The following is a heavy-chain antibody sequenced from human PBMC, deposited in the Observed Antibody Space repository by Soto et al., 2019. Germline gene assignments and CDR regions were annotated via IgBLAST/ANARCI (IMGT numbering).Heavy chain of an antibody. D-gene: IGHD3-16*01. CDR2: INVGNGNT. V-gene: IGHV1-3*01. CDR1: GYTFTRYA. J-gene: IGHJ4*02. Sequence: GASVKVSCKASGYTFTRYAMHWVRQAPGQRLEWMGWINVGNGNTKYSQKFQGRVTITRDTSASTGYVELSSLTSEDTAVYYCARDRRQVPVLGLYYYDYWGQGTLVTV. CDR3: ARDRRQVPVLGLYYYDY.